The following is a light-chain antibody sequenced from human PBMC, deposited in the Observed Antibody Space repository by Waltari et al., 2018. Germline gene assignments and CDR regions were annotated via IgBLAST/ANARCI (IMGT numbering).Light chain of an antibody. CDR1: QSLLHPNGNNF. Sequence: LVMTQSPLSLPVTPGEPASISCRSSQSLLHPNGNNFLSWYLEKPGQFPQLLIYLGSNRASGGTDRFSGSGSGTDFTLKISRVEAEDVGLYYCMQALQSPLSFGQGTKLEIK. J-gene: IGKJ2*03. CDR2: LGS. V-gene: IGKV2-28*01. CDR3: MQALQSPLS.